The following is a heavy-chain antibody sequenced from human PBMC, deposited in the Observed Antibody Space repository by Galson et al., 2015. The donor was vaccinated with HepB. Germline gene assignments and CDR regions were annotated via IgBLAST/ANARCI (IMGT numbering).Heavy chain of an antibody. D-gene: IGHD3-22*01. CDR2: IKGDGSEK. V-gene: IGHV3-7*03. CDR1: GFTFSHYW. J-gene: IGHJ4*02. Sequence: SLRLSCAASGFTFSHYWMSWVRQGPGKGPEWVANIKGDGSEKYYVDSMKGRFTISRDNAKNSLYLQMNSLRAEDTAVYYCARAYDSSGSAHDYWGQGTLVTVSS. CDR3: ARAYDSSGSAHDY.